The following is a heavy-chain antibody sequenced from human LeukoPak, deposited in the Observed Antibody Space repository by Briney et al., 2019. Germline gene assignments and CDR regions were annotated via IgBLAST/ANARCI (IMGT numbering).Heavy chain of an antibody. CDR2: VSLSGLT. V-gene: IGHV4-4*02. CDR1: VGSTSNTNW. Sequence: PSQTLSLTCGLPVGSTSNTNWWSWVRQPPGQGLKWIGEVSLSGLTNYNPSLKSRVTVSLDKSKNHLSLNLASVTAADTAVYYCSRENGAFSPFGYWGQGTLVTVPS. CDR3: SRENGAFSPFGY. D-gene: IGHD2-8*01. J-gene: IGHJ4*02.